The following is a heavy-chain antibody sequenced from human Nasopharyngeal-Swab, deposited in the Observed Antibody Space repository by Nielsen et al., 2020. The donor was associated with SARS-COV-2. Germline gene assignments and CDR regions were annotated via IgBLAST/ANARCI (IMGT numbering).Heavy chain of an antibody. D-gene: IGHD6-19*01. J-gene: IGHJ6*02. CDR1: GFTFSSQA. CDR3: TKDSGWLATF. CDR2: IYSSGSNR. V-gene: IGHV3-23*03. Sequence: GGSLRLSCVVSGFTFSSQAMSWVRQAPGKGLEWVSIIYSSGSNRYYADSVKGRFTISRDNSKNTLYLQMNSLRAEDTALYYCTKDSGWLATFWGQGTAVTVSS.